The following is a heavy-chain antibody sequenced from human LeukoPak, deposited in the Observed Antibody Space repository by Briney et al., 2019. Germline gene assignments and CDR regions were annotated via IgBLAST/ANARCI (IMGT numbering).Heavy chain of an antibody. CDR1: GFTFRNYV. Sequence: GGSLRLSCAASGFTFRNYVIHWVRQAPGKGLEWVAVTSSDLNVKLYADSVKGRFTISSDNSKNTLYLQMNSLRAEDTAVYYCARDAYYDSSGYYGYWGQGTLVAVSS. D-gene: IGHD3-22*01. V-gene: IGHV3-30-3*01. J-gene: IGHJ4*02. CDR3: ARDAYYDSSGYYGY. CDR2: TSSDLNVK.